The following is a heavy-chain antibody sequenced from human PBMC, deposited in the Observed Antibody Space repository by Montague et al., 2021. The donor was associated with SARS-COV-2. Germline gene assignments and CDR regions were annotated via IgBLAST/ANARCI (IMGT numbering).Heavy chain of an antibody. CDR2: TYSTSNLYN. CDR1: GDSVARNTAS. D-gene: IGHD1-1*01. J-gene: IGHJ6*02. Sequence: CAISGDSVARNTASWNRVRQSPSGGAEVLARTYSTSNLYNDYAVSVRGRVTINPDTSKNQFSLQLNSVTPEDTAIYYCTSGREGNYNVMDVWGQGTTVTVSS. V-gene: IGHV6-1*01. CDR3: TSGREGNYNVMDV.